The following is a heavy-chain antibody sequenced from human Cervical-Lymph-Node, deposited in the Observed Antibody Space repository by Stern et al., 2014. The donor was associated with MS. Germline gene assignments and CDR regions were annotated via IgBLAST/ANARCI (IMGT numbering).Heavy chain of an antibody. V-gene: IGHV3-53*01. J-gene: IGHJ4*02. D-gene: IGHD1-1*01. CDR1: GFTVSRDY. CDR2: ITNVGST. Sequence: EVQLVESGGGVIQPGGSLRLSCTASGFTVSRDYMTWVRQAPGKGLEWVSLITNVGSTFYTDSVKGRFTISRDYSKNTVYLHMTSLRAEYTAMYYCARDTSSPERSDWWGQGTLVTVSS. CDR3: ARDTSSPERSDW.